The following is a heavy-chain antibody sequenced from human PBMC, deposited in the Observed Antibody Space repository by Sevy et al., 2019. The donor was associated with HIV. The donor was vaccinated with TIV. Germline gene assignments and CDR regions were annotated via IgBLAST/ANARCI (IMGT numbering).Heavy chain of an antibody. J-gene: IGHJ4*02. D-gene: IGHD2-8*01. CDR2: ISYDGNNR. V-gene: IGHV3-30*04. CDR1: GFTLPIYS. Sequence: GGSLRLSCVASGFTLPIYSVVWVRRAPGKGLEWRTLISYDGNNRYYADSVKGRFSISRDNSNNILYLQMTSLRVEDTALYFCARVAVEYCPNDCYHRFDHWGLGTLVTVSS. CDR3: ARVAVEYCPNDCYHRFDH.